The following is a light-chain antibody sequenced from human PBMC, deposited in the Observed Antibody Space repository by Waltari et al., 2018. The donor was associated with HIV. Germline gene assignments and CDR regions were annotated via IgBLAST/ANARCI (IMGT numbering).Light chain of an antibody. CDR2: DAS. Sequence: DIQMTQSLSSLSASVGDRVTITCQASQDISNYLNWYQQKPGKAPKLLIYDASNLETGVPSRFSGSGSGTDFTFTISSLQPEDIATYYCQQYDNLFFTFGPGTKVDIK. CDR3: QQYDNLFFT. CDR1: QDISNY. J-gene: IGKJ3*01. V-gene: IGKV1-33*01.